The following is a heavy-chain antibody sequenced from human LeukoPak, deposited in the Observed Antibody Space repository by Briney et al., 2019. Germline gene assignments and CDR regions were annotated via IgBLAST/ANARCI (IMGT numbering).Heavy chain of an antibody. V-gene: IGHV3-11*04. CDR2: ISSSGSTI. D-gene: IGHD5-12*01. J-gene: IGHJ4*02. CDR1: GFTFSDYY. Sequence: TGGSLRLSCAASGFTFSDYYMSWIRQAPGKGLEWVSCISSSGSTIYYADSVKGRFTISRDNAKNSLYLQMNSLRAEDTAVYYCARETRSGYTDYWGQGTLVTVSS. CDR3: ARETRSGYTDY.